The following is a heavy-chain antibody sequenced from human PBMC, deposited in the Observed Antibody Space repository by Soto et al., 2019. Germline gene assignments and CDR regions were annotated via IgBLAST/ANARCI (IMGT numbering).Heavy chain of an antibody. D-gene: IGHD1-1*01. CDR1: GGSVNSGNYY. V-gene: IGHV4-34*01. CDR2: MSHSGGT. J-gene: IGHJ3*02. CDR3: ARVERGTATTVVDAFDI. Sequence: QVQLQQWGAGLLKPSENLSLTCAVFGGSVNSGNYYWRWIRQPPGKGLEWIGEMSHSGGTHFNPSPKSRFAISVDTSKNQFTVKMSAVTAADAALYYCARVERGTATTVVDAFDIWGPGTMVTVSS.